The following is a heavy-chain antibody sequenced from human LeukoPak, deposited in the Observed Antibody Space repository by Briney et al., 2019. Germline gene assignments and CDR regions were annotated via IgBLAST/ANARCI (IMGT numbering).Heavy chain of an antibody. J-gene: IGHJ3*02. Sequence: SETLSLTCTVSGGSISSSSFHWGWIRQPPGKGLEWIGRMYSSGSSNYNPSLKSRVTMSVDTSKNQFSLKLSSVTAADTAVYYCARGRYCSADICSGGDAFDIWGQGTMVSVSS. CDR3: ARGRYCSADICSGGDAFDI. CDR1: GGSISSSSFH. CDR2: MYSSGSS. D-gene: IGHD2-15*01. V-gene: IGHV4-39*07.